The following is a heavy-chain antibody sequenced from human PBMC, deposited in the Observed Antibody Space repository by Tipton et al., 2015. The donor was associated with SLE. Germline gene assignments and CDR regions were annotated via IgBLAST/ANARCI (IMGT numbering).Heavy chain of an antibody. Sequence: TLSLTCAVYGGSFSGYYWSWIRQPPGKGLEWIGEINHSGSTNYNPSLKSRITISVDTSKNQFSLKLISVTAADTAVYYCARQSSGSYFHWGQGTLVTVSS. CDR2: INHSGST. D-gene: IGHD1-26*01. CDR1: GGSFSGYY. CDR3: ARQSSGSYFH. J-gene: IGHJ4*02. V-gene: IGHV4-34*01.